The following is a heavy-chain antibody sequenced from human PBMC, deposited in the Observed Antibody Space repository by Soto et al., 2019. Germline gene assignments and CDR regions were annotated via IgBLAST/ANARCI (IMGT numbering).Heavy chain of an antibody. D-gene: IGHD5-18*01. CDR3: ARGDRYTALYYYMDV. J-gene: IGHJ6*03. V-gene: IGHV3-7*01. CDR2: IKQDGSEK. Sequence: GGSLRLSCAASGFTFSSYWMSWVRQAPGKGLEWVANIKQDGSEKYYVDSVKGRFTISRDNAKNSLYLQMNSLRAEDTAVYYCARGDRYTALYYYMDVWGRGTTVTVSS. CDR1: GFTFSSYW.